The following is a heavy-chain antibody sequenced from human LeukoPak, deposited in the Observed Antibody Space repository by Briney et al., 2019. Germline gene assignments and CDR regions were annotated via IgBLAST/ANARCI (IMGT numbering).Heavy chain of an antibody. CDR3: AREISGSGSYCFDP. D-gene: IGHD3-10*01. J-gene: IGHJ5*02. CDR2: IYYSGST. CDR1: GGSISSGGYY. Sequence: PSETLSLTCTVSGGSISSGGYYWSWIRQHPGKGLEWIGYIYYSGSTYYNPSLKSRVTISVDTSKNQFSLKLSSVTAADTAVYYCAREISGSGSYCFDPWGQGTLVTVSS. V-gene: IGHV4-31*03.